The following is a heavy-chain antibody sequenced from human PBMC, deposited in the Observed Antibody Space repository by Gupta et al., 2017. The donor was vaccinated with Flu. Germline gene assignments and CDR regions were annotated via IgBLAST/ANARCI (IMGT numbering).Heavy chain of an antibody. Sequence: EVQLVESGGGLVQPGRSLRLSCVGSGFTFSDYWMNWVRQSPGKGLQWVASIRQDGSEMYYVDSVKGRFTISRDNAKNSVFLQMNSLTVEDTAVYYCGRGGFIGLLALVGALTLDPWGQGALVTV. V-gene: IGHV3-7*01. CDR1: GFTFSDYW. J-gene: IGHJ5*02. CDR2: IRQDGSEM. D-gene: IGHD3-16*02. CDR3: GRGGFIGLLALVGALTLDP.